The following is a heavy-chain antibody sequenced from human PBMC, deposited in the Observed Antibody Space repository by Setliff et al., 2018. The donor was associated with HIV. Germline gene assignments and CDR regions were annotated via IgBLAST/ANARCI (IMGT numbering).Heavy chain of an antibody. CDR1: GYIFTSYL. CDR2: ISASNGDT. V-gene: IGHV1-18*01. J-gene: IGHJ5*02. D-gene: IGHD6-19*01. Sequence: ASVKVSCKASGYIFTSYLISWVRQAPGRGLEWMGWISASNGDTNYAQKFQGRVTMTTDTSTTTAYMELKSLRSDDTAVYYCARMGSGWFIGLDPWGQGSLVTVSS. CDR3: ARMGSGWFIGLDP.